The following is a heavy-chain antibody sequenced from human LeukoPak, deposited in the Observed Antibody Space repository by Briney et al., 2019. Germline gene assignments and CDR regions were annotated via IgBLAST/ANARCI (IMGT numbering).Heavy chain of an antibody. CDR1: GFTFDDYA. D-gene: IGHD1-1*01. CDR3: ARALTTLTYEGY. CDR2: ISWNSGSI. V-gene: IGHV3-9*01. Sequence: PGGSLRLSCAASGFTFDDYAMHWVRQAPGKGLEWVSGISWNSGSIGYADSVKGRFTISRDNAKNSLYLQMNSLRAEDTAVYYCARALTTLTYEGYWGQGTLVTVSS. J-gene: IGHJ4*02.